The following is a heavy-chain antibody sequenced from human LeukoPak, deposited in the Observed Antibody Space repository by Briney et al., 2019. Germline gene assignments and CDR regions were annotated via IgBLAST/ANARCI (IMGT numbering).Heavy chain of an antibody. D-gene: IGHD3-22*01. CDR2: IYYSGST. J-gene: IGHJ4*02. Sequence: SETLSLTCTVSGGSISSSSYYWGWIRQPPGKGLEWIGSIYYSGSTYYNPSLKSRVTISVDTSKNQFSLKPSSVTAADTAVYYCARPRRDYYDSSGYYSYYFDYWGQGTLVTVSS. CDR1: GGSISSSSYY. V-gene: IGHV4-39*01. CDR3: ARPRRDYYDSSGYYSYYFDY.